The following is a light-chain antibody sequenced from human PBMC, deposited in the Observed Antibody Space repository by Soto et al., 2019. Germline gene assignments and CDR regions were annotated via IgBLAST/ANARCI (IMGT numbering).Light chain of an antibody. V-gene: IGLV2-18*02. CDR1: SSDVGSYNR. CDR2: EVS. J-gene: IGLJ1*01. Sequence: QSALTQPPSVSGSPGQSVTISCTGTSSDVGSYNRVSWYQQPPGTAPKLMIYEVSNRPSGVPDRFSGSKSGNTASLTISGLQAEEEADYYCSSYTSSTTYFFGTGTKFPVL. CDR3: SSYTSSTTYF.